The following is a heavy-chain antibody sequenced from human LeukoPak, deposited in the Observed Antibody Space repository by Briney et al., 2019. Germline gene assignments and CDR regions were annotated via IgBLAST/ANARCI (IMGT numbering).Heavy chain of an antibody. Sequence: SETLSLTCAVYGGSFSAYYWSWIRQPPGKGLEWIGEINHSGSTNYNPSLKSRVTISVDTSKNQFSLKLSSVTAADTAVYYCARVRYYYDSSGYYPSPYYFDYWGQGTLVTVSS. D-gene: IGHD3-22*01. J-gene: IGHJ4*02. CDR3: ARVRYYYDSSGYYPSPYYFDY. CDR2: INHSGST. CDR1: GGSFSAYY. V-gene: IGHV4-34*01.